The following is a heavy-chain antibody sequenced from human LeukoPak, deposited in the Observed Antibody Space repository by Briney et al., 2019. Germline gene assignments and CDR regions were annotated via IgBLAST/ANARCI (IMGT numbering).Heavy chain of an antibody. CDR3: ARGRPHGNDY. D-gene: IGHD4-23*01. Sequence: GGSLRLSCAASGFTFSSYWMNWVRQAPGKGLVWVSRIASDGSSTTYADSVKGRFSISRDNAKKTLYLKMNSLRVEDTAVYYCARGRPHGNDYWGQGTLVTVSS. V-gene: IGHV3-74*01. J-gene: IGHJ4*02. CDR2: IASDGSST. CDR1: GFTFSSYW.